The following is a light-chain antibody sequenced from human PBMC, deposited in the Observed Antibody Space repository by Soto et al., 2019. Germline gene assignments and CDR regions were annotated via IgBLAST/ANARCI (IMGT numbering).Light chain of an antibody. CDR1: SGDVGSFTL. CDR3: CAYAGGSIYVL. V-gene: IGLV2-23*02. J-gene: IGLJ2*01. CDR2: EVT. Sequence: QSALTQPASVSGSPGQSVTLSCTGTSGDVGSFTLVSWYQQHPGKAPNLLIYEVTKRPSGASSRFSGSKSGNTASLTISGLQAEDAADYYCCAYAGGSIYVLFGGGTKLTVL.